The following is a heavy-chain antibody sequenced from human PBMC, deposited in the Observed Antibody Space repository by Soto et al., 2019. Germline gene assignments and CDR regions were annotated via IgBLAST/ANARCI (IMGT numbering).Heavy chain of an antibody. CDR1: GFTFTSSA. J-gene: IGHJ4*02. D-gene: IGHD2-8*01. V-gene: IGHV1-58*01. Sequence: QMQLVQSGPEVKKPGTSVKVSCKASGFTFTSSAVQWVRQARGQRLEWIGWIGVGSGNRHYAQKFQERVTITRDMFTNTAYMELSSLRSEDTAVYYCAALGVNFDHWGQGTLVTVSS. CDR2: IGVGSGNR. CDR3: AALGVNFDH.